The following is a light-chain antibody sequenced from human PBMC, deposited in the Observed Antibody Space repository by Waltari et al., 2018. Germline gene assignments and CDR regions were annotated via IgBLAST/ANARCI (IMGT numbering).Light chain of an antibody. Sequence: SYELTQPPSVSVSPGRTARITCSGDALPQQYAYWYQQKPGQAPVLVIYKDSERPSGIPERFSGSSSGKTVTLTISGVQAEDEADYYCQSADSSGTVVFGGGTKLTVL. V-gene: IGLV3-25*03. CDR2: KDS. J-gene: IGLJ2*01. CDR3: QSADSSGTVV. CDR1: ALPQQY.